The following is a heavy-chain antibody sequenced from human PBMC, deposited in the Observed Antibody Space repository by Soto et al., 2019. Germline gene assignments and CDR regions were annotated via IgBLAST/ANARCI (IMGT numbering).Heavy chain of an antibody. CDR2: IHYSGIT. Sequence: QVQLQESGPGLVKPSQTLSLTCTVSGGSISSGDYYWSWIRQSPGQGLEWIGYIHYSGITFYNPSLKSRVTIPVGTSKYLASLKLTSVTATDTAVYYCATYVVMTGIGMGWFDPWGQGTLVTVSS. J-gene: IGHJ5*02. CDR1: GGSISSGDYY. CDR3: ATYVVMTGIGMGWFDP. D-gene: IGHD2-21*02. V-gene: IGHV4-30-4*01.